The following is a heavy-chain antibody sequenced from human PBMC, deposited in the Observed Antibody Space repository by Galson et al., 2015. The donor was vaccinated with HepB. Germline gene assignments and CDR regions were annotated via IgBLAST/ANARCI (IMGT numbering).Heavy chain of an antibody. CDR2: LSGSGDNT. Sequence: SLRLSCAASGFAFNFYAFSWVRQAPGKGLEWVSGLSGSGDNTYYADTVKGRFTISRDNSKNTLYLEMKSLRSEDTAIYFCARDEAQTAAGFYYFDLRGQGALVTVSS. CDR3: ARDEAQTAAGFYYFDL. J-gene: IGHJ4*02. D-gene: IGHD6-13*01. CDR1: GFAFNFYA. V-gene: IGHV3-23*01.